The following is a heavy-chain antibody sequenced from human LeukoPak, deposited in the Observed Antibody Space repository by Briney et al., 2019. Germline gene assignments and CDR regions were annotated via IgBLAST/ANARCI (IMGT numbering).Heavy chain of an antibody. V-gene: IGHV4-59*01. CDR2: IYYSGST. CDR1: GGSISRYY. Sequence: SETLSLTCTVSGGSISRYYWSWIRQPPGKALEWIGYIYYSGSTNYNPSLKSRVTISVDTSKNQFSLKLSSVTAADTAVYYCARTRVVVNPFDYWGQGTLVTVSS. CDR3: ARTRVVVNPFDY. D-gene: IGHD3-22*01. J-gene: IGHJ4*02.